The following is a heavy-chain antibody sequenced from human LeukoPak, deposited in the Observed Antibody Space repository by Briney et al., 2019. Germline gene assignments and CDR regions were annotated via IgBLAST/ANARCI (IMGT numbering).Heavy chain of an antibody. V-gene: IGHV3-7*01. D-gene: IGHD6-13*01. CDR1: GFTFSSYW. J-gene: IGHJ4*02. Sequence: GGSLRLSCAASGFTFSSYWMSWVRQAPGKGLEWVANMKYDGSEKYYVDSVKGRFTISRDNAKNSLYLQMNSPRAEDTAVYYCARDIEAAGLFLDYWGQGTLVTVSS. CDR2: MKYDGSEK. CDR3: ARDIEAAGLFLDY.